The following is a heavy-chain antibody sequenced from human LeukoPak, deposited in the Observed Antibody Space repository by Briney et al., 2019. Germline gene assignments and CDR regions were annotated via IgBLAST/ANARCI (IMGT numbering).Heavy chain of an antibody. Sequence: SETLSLTCTVSGGSITIDYWSWIRQPAGKGLEWIGRLHNSGTTKYNSSLESRVTMSPDTSKNQFSLKVTSVTAADTAVYYCARDRSRTFDYWGQGILVTVSP. V-gene: IGHV4-4*07. CDR3: ARDRSRTFDY. D-gene: IGHD1-7*01. J-gene: IGHJ4*02. CDR2: LHNSGTT. CDR1: GGSITIDY.